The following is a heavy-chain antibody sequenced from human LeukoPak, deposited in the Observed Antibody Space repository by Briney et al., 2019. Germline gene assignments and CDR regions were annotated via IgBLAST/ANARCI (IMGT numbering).Heavy chain of an antibody. CDR3: ARHRGADYDILTGYTANWFDP. D-gene: IGHD3-9*01. CDR1: GGSISSYY. Sequence: SETLSLTCTVSGGSISSYYWSWIRQPPGKGLEWVGYIYTSGSTNYNPSLESRVTISVDTSKNQFSLKLSSVIAADTAVYYCARHRGADYDILTGYTANWFDPWGQGTLVTVSS. V-gene: IGHV4-4*09. CDR2: IYTSGST. J-gene: IGHJ5*02.